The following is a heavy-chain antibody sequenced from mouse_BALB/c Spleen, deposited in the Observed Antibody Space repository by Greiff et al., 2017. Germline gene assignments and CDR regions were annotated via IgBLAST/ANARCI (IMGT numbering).Heavy chain of an antibody. Sequence: VKLVESGAELARPGASVKMSCKASGYTFTSYTMHWVKQRPGQGLEWIGYINPSSGYTNYNQKFKDKATLTADKSSSTAYMQLSSLTSEDSAVYYCARDGKTYFDYWGQGTTLTVSS. J-gene: IGHJ2*01. V-gene: IGHV1-4*01. CDR2: INPSSGYT. D-gene: IGHD2-1*01. CDR1: GYTFTSYT. CDR3: ARDGKTYFDY.